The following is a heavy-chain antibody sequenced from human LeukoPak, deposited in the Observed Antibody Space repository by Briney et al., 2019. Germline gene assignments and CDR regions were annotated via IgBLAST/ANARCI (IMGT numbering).Heavy chain of an antibody. V-gene: IGHV3-30*02. Sequence: TGRSLRLSCAASGFTFDDYAMHWVRQAPGKGLEWVAFIRYDGSYKYYADSVKGRFTISRDNSKNTLSLQMNSLRAEDTAVYYCAKNPYGDYVLDYYYYMDVWGKGTTVTISS. J-gene: IGHJ6*03. D-gene: IGHD4-17*01. CDR2: IRYDGSYK. CDR1: GFTFDDYA. CDR3: AKNPYGDYVLDYYYYMDV.